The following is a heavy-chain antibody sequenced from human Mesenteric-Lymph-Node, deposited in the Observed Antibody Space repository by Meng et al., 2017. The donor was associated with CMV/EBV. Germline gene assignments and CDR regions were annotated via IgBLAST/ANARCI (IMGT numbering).Heavy chain of an antibody. J-gene: IGHJ3*01. Sequence: GESLKISCAASGFTFSSYGMHWVRQAPGKGLEWVAYRYYGGRDEKYGESVKGRFTISGDNSKNLLSLQMDNLRPEDTAIYYCVSERGDGFDVWGQGTMVTVSS. CDR3: VSERGDGFDV. CDR1: GFTFSSYG. V-gene: IGHV3-30*02. CDR2: RYYGGRDE.